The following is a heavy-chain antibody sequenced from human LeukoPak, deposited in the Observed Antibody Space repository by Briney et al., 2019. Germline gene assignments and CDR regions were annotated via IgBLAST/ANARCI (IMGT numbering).Heavy chain of an antibody. Sequence: PSQTLSLTCTVSGGSISSGGYYWSWLRQHPGKGLEWIGYIYYSGSTYYNPSLKSRVTISVDTSKNQFSLKLSSVTAADTAVYYCARAGSSSAFDIWVQGTMVTVSS. CDR1: GGSISSGGYY. D-gene: IGHD6-6*01. V-gene: IGHV4-31*03. CDR3: ARAGSSSAFDI. CDR2: IYYSGST. J-gene: IGHJ3*02.